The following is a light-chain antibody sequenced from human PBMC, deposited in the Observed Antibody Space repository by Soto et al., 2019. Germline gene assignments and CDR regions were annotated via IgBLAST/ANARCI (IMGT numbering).Light chain of an antibody. Sequence: DIQLTQSPSFLSASVGDRVTITCRASLGISTYLAWYQQKPGKAPNLLIYAASTLQSGVPSRFSGSGSGTEFPLTISSLQPEDFATYYSQQVNTYTFGPGTKVDIK. CDR3: QQVNTYT. J-gene: IGKJ3*01. CDR1: LGISTY. CDR2: AAS. V-gene: IGKV1-9*01.